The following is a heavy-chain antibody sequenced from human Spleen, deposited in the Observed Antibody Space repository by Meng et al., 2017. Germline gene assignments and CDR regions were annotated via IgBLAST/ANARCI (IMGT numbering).Heavy chain of an antibody. V-gene: IGHV4-4*02. CDR1: GGSISSSNW. CDR3: ARKGLGLGFDY. D-gene: IGHD6-19*01. CDR2: INHSGST. J-gene: IGHJ4*02. Sequence: GQREEAGRGRGEPSGTLSLTCAVSGGSISSSNWWSWVRQPPGKGLEWIGEINHSGSTNYNPSLKSRVTISVDTSKNQFSLKLSAVTAADTAVYYCARKGLGLGFDYWGQGTLVTVSS.